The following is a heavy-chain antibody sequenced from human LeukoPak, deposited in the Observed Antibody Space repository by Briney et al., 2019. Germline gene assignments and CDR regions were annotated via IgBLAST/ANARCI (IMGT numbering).Heavy chain of an antibody. CDR2: IYYSGST. Sequence: SETLSLTCTVSGGSISSSSYYWGWIRQPPGKGLEWIGSIYYSGSTYYNPSLKSRVTISVDTSKNQFSLKLSSVTAADTAVYYCARHRYYDFWSGYGPQFDYWGQGTLVTVSS. CDR1: GGSISSSSYY. V-gene: IGHV4-39*01. CDR3: ARHRYYDFWSGYGPQFDY. D-gene: IGHD3-3*01. J-gene: IGHJ4*02.